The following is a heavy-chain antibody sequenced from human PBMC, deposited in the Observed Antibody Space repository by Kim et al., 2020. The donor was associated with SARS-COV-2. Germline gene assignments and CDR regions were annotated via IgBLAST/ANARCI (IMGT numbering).Heavy chain of an antibody. CDR1: GFSFSTSS. D-gene: IGHD2-21*02. J-gene: IGHJ5*02. CDR3: ARSGLCGGDCYPLGWFDP. V-gene: IGHV3-21*01. Sequence: GSLRLSCAASGFSFSTSSMNWVRQAPGKGLEWVSSISSSSSYVYYADSVKGRFTISRDNAKNSLYLQMNSLRAEDTAIYYCARSGLCGGDCYPLGWFDPWGQGTLVTVSS. CDR2: ISSSSSYV.